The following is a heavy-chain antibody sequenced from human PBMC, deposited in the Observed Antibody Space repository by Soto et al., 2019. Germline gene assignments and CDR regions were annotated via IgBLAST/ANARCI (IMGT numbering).Heavy chain of an antibody. J-gene: IGHJ4*02. D-gene: IGHD3-22*01. CDR2: INQDGSER. CDR3: CGYDSSGSVRENPIDY. V-gene: IGHV3-7*01. Sequence: EVQLVESGGGLVQPGGSLRLACAASGFSFSTTWMTWVRQAPGKELEWVANINQDGSERYYVDSVKGRFIISRDTAKNSLYLQMNILTAEDTAVYYCCGYDSSGSVRENPIDYWGQGTLVIVSS. CDR1: GFSFSTTW.